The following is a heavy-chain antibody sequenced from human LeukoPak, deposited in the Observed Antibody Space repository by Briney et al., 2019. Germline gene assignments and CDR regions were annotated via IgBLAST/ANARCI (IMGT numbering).Heavy chain of an antibody. Sequence: SETLSLTCTVSGGSISSYYWSWIRQPPGKGLEWIGYIYYSGSTNYNPPLKSRVTISVDTSKNQFSLKLSSVTAADTAVYYCARVGVEPSSSWFSGFDYWGQGTLVTVSS. CDR3: ARVGVEPSSSWFSGFDY. CDR1: GGSISSYY. J-gene: IGHJ4*02. D-gene: IGHD6-13*01. CDR2: IYYSGST. V-gene: IGHV4-59*01.